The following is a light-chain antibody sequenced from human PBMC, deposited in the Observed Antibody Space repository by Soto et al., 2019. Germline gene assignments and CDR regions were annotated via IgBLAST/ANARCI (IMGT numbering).Light chain of an antibody. CDR1: QGVAST. CDR3: QQYKQWPLT. V-gene: IGKV3D-15*01. CDR2: AES. J-gene: IGKJ4*01. Sequence: EIVMTQSPATLSVSPGERATLSCRASQGVASTLAWFPQKPGQSPRLLVYAESTRAAGVPARFSGSGSGTEFTLTISNVQSEDVAVYYCQQYKQWPLTFGGGTKVDIK.